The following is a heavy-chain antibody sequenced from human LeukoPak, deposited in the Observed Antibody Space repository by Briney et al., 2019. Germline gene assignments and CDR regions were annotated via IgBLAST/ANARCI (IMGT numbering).Heavy chain of an antibody. CDR1: GFTFSSNH. J-gene: IGHJ5*02. Sequence: PGGSLRLSCAASGFTFSSNHMTWVRQAPGKGLEWVSVIYSGGSTYYAASVKGRFIISRDNSKNTLSLPMDSMRAEDTAVYYSVRDLTWGQGTLVTVSS. CDR3: VRDLT. V-gene: IGHV3-53*01. CDR2: IYSGGST.